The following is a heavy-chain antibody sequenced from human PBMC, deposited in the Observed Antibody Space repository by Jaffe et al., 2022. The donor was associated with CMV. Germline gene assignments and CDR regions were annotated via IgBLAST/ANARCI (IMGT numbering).Heavy chain of an antibody. Sequence: EVQLVESGGGLVKPGGSLRLSCAASGFTFSSYSVNWVRQAPGKGLEWVSFISSSSTYIYYAESVKGRFTISRDNAKNSLYLQMNSLRVEDTAVYYCARDRATTYGMDVWGQGTTVTVSS. V-gene: IGHV3-21*01. CDR2: ISSSSTYI. CDR1: GFTFSSYS. J-gene: IGHJ6*02. D-gene: IGHD5-12*01. CDR3: ARDRATTYGMDV.